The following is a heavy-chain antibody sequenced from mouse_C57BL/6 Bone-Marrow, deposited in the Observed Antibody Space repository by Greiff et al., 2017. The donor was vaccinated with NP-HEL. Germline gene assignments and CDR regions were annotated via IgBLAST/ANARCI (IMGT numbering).Heavy chain of an antibody. Sequence: VKLMESGPGLVAPSQSLSITCTVSGFSLTSYGVHWVRQPPGKGLEWLVVIWSDGSTTYNSALKSRLSISKDNSKSQVFLKMNSLQTDDTAMYYCAREGYYYGPFAYWGQGTLVTVSA. CDR2: IWSDGST. J-gene: IGHJ3*01. D-gene: IGHD1-1*01. CDR3: AREGYYYGPFAY. CDR1: GFSLTSYG. V-gene: IGHV2-6*03.